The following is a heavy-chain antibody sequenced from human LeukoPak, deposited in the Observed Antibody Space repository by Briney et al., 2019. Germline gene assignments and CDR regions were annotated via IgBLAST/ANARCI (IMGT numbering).Heavy chain of an antibody. CDR3: ARANVGYCSSTSCFYYYYGMDV. CDR1: GGTFSSYA. D-gene: IGHD2-2*01. Sequence: ASVKVSCKASGGTFSSYAISWVRQAPGQGLEWMGRIIPILGIANYAQKFQGRVTMTRNTSISTAYMELSSLRSEDTAVYYCARANVGYCSSTSCFYYYYGMDVWGQGTTVTVSS. V-gene: IGHV1-69*04. J-gene: IGHJ6*02. CDR2: IIPILGIA.